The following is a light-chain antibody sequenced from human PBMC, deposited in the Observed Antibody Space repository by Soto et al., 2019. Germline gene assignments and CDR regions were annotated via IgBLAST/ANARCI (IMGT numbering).Light chain of an antibody. CDR1: QTISSW. CDR3: QHYSSYSEA. CDR2: KAS. J-gene: IGKJ1*01. V-gene: IGKV1-5*03. Sequence: DIQMTQSPSTLSGSVGDRVTITCRASQTISSWLAWYQQKPGKAPKLLIYKASNLKSGVPSRFSGSGSGTEFTLTIRSLQPDDFATYYCQHYSSYSEAFGQGTKVELK.